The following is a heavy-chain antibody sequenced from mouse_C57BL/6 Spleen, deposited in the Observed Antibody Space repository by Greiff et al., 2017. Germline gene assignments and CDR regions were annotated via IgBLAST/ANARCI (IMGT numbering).Heavy chain of an antibody. CDR1: GFTFSSYG. CDR2: ISSGGSYT. J-gene: IGHJ4*01. D-gene: IGHD3-1*01. CDR3: ARRGYALYYAMDY. V-gene: IGHV5-6*02. Sequence: EVKVVESGGDLVKPGGSLKLSCAASGFTFSSYGMSWVRQTPDKRLEWVATISSGGSYTYYPDSVKGRFTISRDNAKNTLYLQMSSLKSEDTAMYYCARRGYALYYAMDYWGQGTSVTVSS.